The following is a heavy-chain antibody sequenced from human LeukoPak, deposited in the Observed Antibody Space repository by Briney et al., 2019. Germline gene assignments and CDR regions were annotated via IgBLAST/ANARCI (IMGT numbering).Heavy chain of an antibody. CDR3: ARLITNVNGNWFDP. Sequence: SETLSLTCTVSGGSISSGTYFWVWVRQPPGKGLEWIASINYSGTTYYTAFLNSRVTISVDASKNQFSLKLTSVTAADTAVYYCARLITNVNGNWFDPWGQGTLVTVSS. J-gene: IGHJ5*02. CDR1: GGSISSGTYF. V-gene: IGHV4-39*01. D-gene: IGHD2-21*01. CDR2: INYSGTT.